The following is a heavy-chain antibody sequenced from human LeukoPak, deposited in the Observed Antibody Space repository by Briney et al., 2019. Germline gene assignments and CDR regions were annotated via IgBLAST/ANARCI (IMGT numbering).Heavy chain of an antibody. CDR3: ARDPGGTWGFDY. Sequence: SVKVSCKASGGTFSSCAISWARQAPGQGLEWMGGIIPIFGTANYAQKFQGRVTITADESTSTAYMELRSLKSDDTAVYYCARDPGGTWGFDYWGQGALVTVSS. CDR2: IIPIFGTA. J-gene: IGHJ4*02. CDR1: GGTFSSCA. D-gene: IGHD7-27*01. V-gene: IGHV1-69*13.